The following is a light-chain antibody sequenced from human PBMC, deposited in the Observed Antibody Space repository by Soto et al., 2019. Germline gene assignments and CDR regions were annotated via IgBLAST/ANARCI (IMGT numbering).Light chain of an antibody. J-gene: IGLJ3*02. CDR2: GNN. V-gene: IGLV1-40*01. CDR1: SSNFGAGYD. Sequence: QAVVTQPPSVSGAPGQRVTISCTGSSSNFGAGYDVHWYQQLPGTAPKLLIYGNNNRPSGVPDRFSGSKSGTSASLAITGLQADDEADYYCQSYDISLSGRVFGGGTKLTVL. CDR3: QSYDISLSGRV.